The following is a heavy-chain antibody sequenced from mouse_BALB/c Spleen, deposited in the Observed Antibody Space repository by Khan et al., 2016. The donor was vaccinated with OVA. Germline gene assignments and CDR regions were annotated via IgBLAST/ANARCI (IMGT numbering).Heavy chain of an antibody. CDR1: GYSITSDYA. CDR2: ISYSGST. J-gene: IGHJ4*01. Sequence: EVQLQESGPGLVKPSQSLSLTCTVTGYSITSDYAWNWIRQFPGNKLEWMGYISYSGSTSYNPSLKSRISITRDTSKNQFFLQLNSVTTEDTATYYCARDGHYAMDYGGQGTSVTVSS. D-gene: IGHD2-3*01. V-gene: IGHV3-2*02. CDR3: ARDGHYAMDY.